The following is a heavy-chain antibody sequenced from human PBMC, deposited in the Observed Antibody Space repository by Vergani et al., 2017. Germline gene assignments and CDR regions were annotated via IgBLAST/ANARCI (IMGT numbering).Heavy chain of an antibody. Sequence: EVQLVQSGAEVKKPGATMKISCKVSGYTFTDHYMHWVKQAPGKGLEWMGLVDPEDGETIYAEKFKGRVTIAADTSTDTAHLELSSLRSEDTAVYYCARVIAVAGSTKGFGYWGQGTLVTVSS. CDR2: VDPEDGET. J-gene: IGHJ4*02. CDR3: ARVIAVAGSTKGFGY. CDR1: GYTFTDHY. V-gene: IGHV1-69-2*01. D-gene: IGHD6-19*01.